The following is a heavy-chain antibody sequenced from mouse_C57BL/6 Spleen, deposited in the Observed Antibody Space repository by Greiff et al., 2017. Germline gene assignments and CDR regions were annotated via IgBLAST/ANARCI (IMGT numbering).Heavy chain of an antibody. CDR1: GYTFTDYE. CDR3: TRWGDYYGSSG. Sequence: QVQLKESGAELVRPGASVTLSCKASGYTFTDYEMHWVKQTPVHGLEWIGAIDPETGGTAYNQKFKGKAILTADKSSSTAYMELRSLTSEDSAVYYCTRWGDYYGSSGWGKGTLVTVSA. V-gene: IGHV1-15*01. CDR2: IDPETGGT. J-gene: IGHJ3*01. D-gene: IGHD1-1*01.